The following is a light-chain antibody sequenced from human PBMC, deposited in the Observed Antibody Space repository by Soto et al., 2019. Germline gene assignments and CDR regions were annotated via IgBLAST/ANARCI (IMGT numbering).Light chain of an antibody. J-gene: IGKJ3*01. CDR3: QQYGTSPFT. Sequence: EIVLTQSPGTLSLSPGXRAXLXXXASQSVSSSYLAWYQQKPGQAPRLLIYGASSRATGIPDRFSGGGSGTDFTLTISRLEPEDFAVYYCQQYGTSPFTFGPGTKVDIK. CDR2: GAS. V-gene: IGKV3-20*01. CDR1: QSVSSSY.